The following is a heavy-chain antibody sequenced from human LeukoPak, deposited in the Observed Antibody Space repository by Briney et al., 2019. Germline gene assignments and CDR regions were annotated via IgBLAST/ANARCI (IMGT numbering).Heavy chain of an antibody. D-gene: IGHD6-19*01. J-gene: IGHJ5*02. Sequence: ASVKVSCKVSGYTLTELSMHWVRQAPGKGLEWMGGFDPEDGETIYAQKFQGRVTMTTDTSTSTAYMELRSLRSDDTAVYYCARGLKRWLTHWFDPWGQGTLVTVSS. CDR2: FDPEDGET. CDR1: GYTLTELS. CDR3: ARGLKRWLTHWFDP. V-gene: IGHV1-24*01.